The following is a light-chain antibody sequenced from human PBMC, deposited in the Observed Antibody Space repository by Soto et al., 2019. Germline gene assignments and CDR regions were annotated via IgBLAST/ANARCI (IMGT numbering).Light chain of an antibody. CDR2: GSS. CDR1: QSVTTN. J-gene: IGKJ1*01. CDR3: LQYNNWPRT. V-gene: IGKV3-15*01. Sequence: EIEMTQSPSALSVSPGERATRSCRTSQSVTTNLAWYQQKPGQAPRLLIYGSSTRATGLPARFSGSGSGTEFTLTISSLQSEDFAVYYCLQYNNWPRTSGQGTNVDI.